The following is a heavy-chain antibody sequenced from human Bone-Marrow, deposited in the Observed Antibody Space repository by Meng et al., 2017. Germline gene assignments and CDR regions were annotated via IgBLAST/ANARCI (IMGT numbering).Heavy chain of an antibody. CDR3: ASYSDSSGYRPHDAFDI. Sequence: SVKVSCKASGGTFSSYAISWVRQAHGQGLEWMGGIIPIFGTANDAKKFQGRVTITTDESTSTAYMELSSLRSEDTAVYYCASYSDSSGYRPHDAFDIWGQGTMVTVSS. J-gene: IGHJ3*02. CDR1: GGTFSSYA. V-gene: IGHV1-69*05. CDR2: IIPIFGTA. D-gene: IGHD3-22*01.